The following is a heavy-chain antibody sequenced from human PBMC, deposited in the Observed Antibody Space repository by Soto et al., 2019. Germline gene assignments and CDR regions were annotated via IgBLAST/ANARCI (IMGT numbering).Heavy chain of an antibody. Sequence: PSETLSLTCTVSGGSISSSSYYWGWIRQPPGKGLEWIGSIYYSGSTYYNPSLKSRVTISVDTSKNQFSLKLSSVTAADTAVYYCAKGPHSASGYYYMDVWGKGTTVTVSS. V-gene: IGHV4-39*01. J-gene: IGHJ6*03. CDR2: IYYSGST. CDR1: GGSISSSSYY. CDR3: AKGPHSASGYYYMDV. D-gene: IGHD3-10*01.